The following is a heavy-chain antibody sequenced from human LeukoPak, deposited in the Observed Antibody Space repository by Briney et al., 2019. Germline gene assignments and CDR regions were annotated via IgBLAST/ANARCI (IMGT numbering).Heavy chain of an antibody. V-gene: IGHV1-2*02. D-gene: IGHD3-16*01. CDR2: INPNSGGT. CDR1: GYTFTSHY. J-gene: IGHJ3*01. Sequence: ASVKVSCKASGYTFTSHYIHWVRQAPGQGLEWVGWINPNSGGTAYAQKFQGRVTTTRDTSISAASMELSRLTSDDTAIYYCARDYDWVHDAFDVWGQGTRITVSS. CDR3: ARDYDWVHDAFDV.